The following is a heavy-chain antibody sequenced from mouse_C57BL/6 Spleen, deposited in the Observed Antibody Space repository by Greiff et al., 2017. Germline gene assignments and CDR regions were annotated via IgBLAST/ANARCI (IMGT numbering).Heavy chain of an antibody. V-gene: IGHV1-26*01. CDR2: INPNNGGT. Sequence: VQLQQSGPELVKPGASVKISCKASGYTFTDYYMNWVKQSHGKSLEWIGDINPNNGGTSYNQKFKGKATLTVDKSSSTAYMELRSLTSEDSAVYYCAPNWDEGAMDYWGQGTSVTVSS. CDR1: GYTFTDYY. CDR3: APNWDEGAMDY. J-gene: IGHJ4*01. D-gene: IGHD4-1*02.